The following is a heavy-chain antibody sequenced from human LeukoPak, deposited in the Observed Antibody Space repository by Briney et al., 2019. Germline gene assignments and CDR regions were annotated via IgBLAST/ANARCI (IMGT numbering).Heavy chain of an antibody. Sequence: ASVKVSCKASGYTFTGYYMHWVRQAPGQGLEWMGWINTNTGNPTYAQGFTGRFVFSLDTSVSTAYLQISSLKAEDTAVYYCATHYSSSWYGDFQHWGQGTLVTVSS. J-gene: IGHJ1*01. CDR1: GYTFTGYY. CDR2: INTNTGNP. D-gene: IGHD6-13*01. V-gene: IGHV7-4-1*02. CDR3: ATHYSSSWYGDFQH.